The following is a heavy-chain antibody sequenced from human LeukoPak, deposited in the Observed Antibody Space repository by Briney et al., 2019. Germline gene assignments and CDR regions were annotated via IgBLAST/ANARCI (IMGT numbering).Heavy chain of an antibody. CDR3: ARVSGYSGYGGLYYYYYYMDV. CDR1: GYSISSGYY. J-gene: IGHJ6*03. CDR2: IYHSGST. D-gene: IGHD5-12*01. V-gene: IGHV4-38-2*02. Sequence: PSETLSLTCTVSGYSISSGYYWGWIRQPPGKGLEWIGSIYHSGSTYYNPSLKSRVTISVDTSKNQFSLKLGSVTAADTAVYYCARVSGYSGYGGLYYYYYYMDVWGKGTTVTVSS.